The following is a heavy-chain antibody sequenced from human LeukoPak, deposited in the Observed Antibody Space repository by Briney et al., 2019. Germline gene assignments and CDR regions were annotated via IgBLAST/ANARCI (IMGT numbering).Heavy chain of an antibody. D-gene: IGHD3-16*01. CDR1: GGSISSYY. J-gene: IGHJ3*02. V-gene: IGHV4-59*01. CDR2: IYYGGST. CDR3: AREISDYLWGSHWRAFDI. Sequence: KPSETLSLTCTVSGGSISSYYWSWIRQPPGKGLEWIGYIYYGGSTNYNPSLKSRVTISVDTSKNQFSLKLSSVTAADTAVYYCAREISDYLWGSHWRAFDIWGQGTMVTVSS.